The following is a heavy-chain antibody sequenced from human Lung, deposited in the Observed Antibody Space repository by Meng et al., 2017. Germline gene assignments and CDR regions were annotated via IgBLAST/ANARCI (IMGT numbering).Heavy chain of an antibody. D-gene: IGHD4-11*01. V-gene: IGHV4-34*01. CDR1: GGSFSDYY. J-gene: IGHJ4*02. CDR2: INHSGST. Sequence: QGQLTDWGAGLLKPSETLSLTCVVSGGSFSDYYWSWIRQPPGKGLEWIGEINHSGSTNYNPSLESRATISVDTSQNNLSLKLSSVTAADSAVYYCARGPTTMAHDFDYWGQGTLVTVSS. CDR3: ARGPTTMAHDFDY.